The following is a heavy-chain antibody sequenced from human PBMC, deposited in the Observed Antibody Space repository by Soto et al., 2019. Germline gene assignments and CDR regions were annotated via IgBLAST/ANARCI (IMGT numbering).Heavy chain of an antibody. Sequence: GGSLRLSCAASGFTFSSDGMHWVRQAPGKGLEWVAVIWYDGSNKYYADSVKGRFTISRDNSKNTLYLQMNSLRAEDTAVYYCARDSPPWGSSSWYFDYWGQGTLVTASS. CDR3: ARDSPPWGSSSWYFDY. J-gene: IGHJ4*02. V-gene: IGHV3-33*01. CDR1: GFTFSSDG. CDR2: IWYDGSNK. D-gene: IGHD6-13*01.